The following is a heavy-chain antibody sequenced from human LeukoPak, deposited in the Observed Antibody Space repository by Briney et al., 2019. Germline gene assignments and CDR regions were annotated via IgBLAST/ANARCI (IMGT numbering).Heavy chain of an antibody. V-gene: IGHV4-59*01. J-gene: IGHJ6*03. CDR2: IYYSGST. D-gene: IGHD2-15*01. Sequence: PSETLSLTCTVSGGSISSYYWSWIRQPPGKGLEWIGYIYYSGSTNYNPSLKSRVTISVDTSKNQFSLKLSSVTAADTAVHYCARRLYCSGGSCPIPYYYYMDVWGKGTTVTVSS. CDR3: ARRLYCSGGSCPIPYYYYMDV. CDR1: GGSISSYY.